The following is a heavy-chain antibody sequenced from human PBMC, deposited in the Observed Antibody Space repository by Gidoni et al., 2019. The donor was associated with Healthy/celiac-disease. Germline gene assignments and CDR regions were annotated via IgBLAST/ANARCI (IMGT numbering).Heavy chain of an antibody. D-gene: IGHD1-26*01. CDR1: RYTFTGYY. Sequence: QVQLVPAGAGVKKPGASVQVSCKASRYTFTGYYMHWVRQAPGQGLEWMGWINPNSGGTNYAQKFQGRVTMTRDTSISTAYMELSRLRSDDTAVYYCARAGREPGGLIFYWGQGTLVTVSS. CDR2: INPNSGGT. V-gene: IGHV1-2*02. CDR3: ARAGREPGGLIFY. J-gene: IGHJ4*02.